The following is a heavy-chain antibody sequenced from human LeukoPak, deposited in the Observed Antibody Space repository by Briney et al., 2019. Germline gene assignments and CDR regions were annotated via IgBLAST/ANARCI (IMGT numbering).Heavy chain of an antibody. V-gene: IGHV4-39*01. D-gene: IGHD2-2*01. CDR1: GGSISSSSYY. Sequence: SETLSLTCTVSGGSISSSSYYWGWIRQPPGKGLEWIGSIYYSGSTYYNPSLKSRVTISVDTSKNQFSLKLSSVTAADTAVYYCARYYCGGTNCPGVDYWGQGTLVTVSS. CDR2: IYYSGST. CDR3: ARYYCGGTNCPGVDY. J-gene: IGHJ4*02.